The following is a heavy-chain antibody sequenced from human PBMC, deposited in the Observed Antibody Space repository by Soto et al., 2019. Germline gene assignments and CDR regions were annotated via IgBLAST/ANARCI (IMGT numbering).Heavy chain of an antibody. V-gene: IGHV4-61*01. CDR1: GGSVSGGSHY. Sequence: QVQLQESGPGLVKPSETLSLTCTVSGGSVSGGSHYWTWIRQPPGKGLEWIGSIFYTGSTNYNPSLKSRVTMSLGTSNNQFSLKLTSINAADTAIYFCARASDVVVAVKISFDIWGQGTTVTVS. D-gene: IGHD2-15*01. J-gene: IGHJ3*02. CDR2: IFYTGST. CDR3: ARASDVVVAVKISFDI.